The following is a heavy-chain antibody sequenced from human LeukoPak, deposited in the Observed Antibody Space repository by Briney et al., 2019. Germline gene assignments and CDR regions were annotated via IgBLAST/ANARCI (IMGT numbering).Heavy chain of an antibody. CDR2: IRQDGSEK. J-gene: IGHJ4*02. V-gene: IGHV3-7*01. CDR1: GFTFSSYW. Sequence: GGSLGLSCAASGFTFSSYWMSWLRQAPGKGLEWVANIRQDGSEKQYVDSVKGRFTISRNNAKNSVYLQMSSLRAEDTALYYCATTTRSAPWDYWGQGTLVTVSS. CDR3: ATTTRSAPWDY. D-gene: IGHD1-1*01.